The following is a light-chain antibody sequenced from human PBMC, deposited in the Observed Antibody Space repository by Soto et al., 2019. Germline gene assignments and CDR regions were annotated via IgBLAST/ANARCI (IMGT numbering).Light chain of an antibody. CDR1: SSNIGAGYD. J-gene: IGLJ2*01. CDR3: QSYDSSLSGYVV. CDR2: GNS. V-gene: IGLV1-40*01. Sequence: QSVLTQPPSVSGAPGQRVTISCTGSSSNIGAGYDVHWYQQLPGTAPKLLIYGNSNRPSGVPDPFSGSKSGTSASLAITGLQAEDEADYYCQSYDSSLSGYVVFGGGTTLTVL.